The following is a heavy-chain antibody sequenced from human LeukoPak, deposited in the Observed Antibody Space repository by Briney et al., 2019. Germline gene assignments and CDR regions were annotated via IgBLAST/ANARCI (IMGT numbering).Heavy chain of an antibody. Sequence: PSETLSLTCAVYGGSFSGYYWSWIRQPPGKGLEWIGEINHSGSTNYNPSLKSRVTISVDTSKNQFSLKLSSVTAADTAVYYCAREVTMVRGVSSWFDPWGQGTLVTVSS. CDR3: AREVTMVRGVSSWFDP. J-gene: IGHJ5*02. CDR2: INHSGST. CDR1: GGSFSGYY. D-gene: IGHD3-10*01. V-gene: IGHV4-34*01.